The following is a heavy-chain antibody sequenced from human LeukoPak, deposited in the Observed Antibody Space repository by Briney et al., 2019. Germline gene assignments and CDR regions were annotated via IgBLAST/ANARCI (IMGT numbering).Heavy chain of an antibody. Sequence: PGGSLRLSCAASGFTFSSYEMNWVRQAPGKGLEWVSYISSSGSTIYYADSVKGRFTISRDNAKNSLYLQMNSLRAEDTALYYCARDDTRVGATTWFDPWGQGTLVTISS. J-gene: IGHJ5*02. CDR2: ISSSGSTI. V-gene: IGHV3-48*03. CDR3: ARDDTRVGATTWFDP. CDR1: GFTFSSYE. D-gene: IGHD1-26*01.